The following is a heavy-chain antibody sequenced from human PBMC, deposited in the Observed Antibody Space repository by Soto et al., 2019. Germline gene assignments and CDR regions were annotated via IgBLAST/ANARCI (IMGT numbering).Heavy chain of an antibody. CDR3: ARRWQQLSWFDV. Sequence: SETLSLTCTVSGGSVRVYHWSWIRQSPGKGLEWIGYVYDSGTVTTSYNPSVKSRVTISVDPSKNEVSLKMTSVTAADTAVYYCARRWQQLSWFDVWGQGTLVTVSS. D-gene: IGHD1-1*01. J-gene: IGHJ5*02. CDR2: VYDSGTVTT. V-gene: IGHV4-59*02. CDR1: GGSVRVYH.